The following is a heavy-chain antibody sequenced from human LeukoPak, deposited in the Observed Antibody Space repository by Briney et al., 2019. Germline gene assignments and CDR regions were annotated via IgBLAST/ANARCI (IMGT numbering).Heavy chain of an antibody. J-gene: IGHJ6*02. CDR1: GFSFSSYV. D-gene: IGHD3-10*01. Sequence: GGSLRLSCAVSGFSFSSYVMSWVRQAPGKGLEWVAFISGSGGSTKYADSVKGRFAISRDNSKTTLYLQMNSLRAEDTAVYFCAKDHSPFGSGSYSTRYYGMDVWGQGTTVTVS. CDR2: ISGSGGST. V-gene: IGHV3-23*01. CDR3: AKDHSPFGSGSYSTRYYGMDV.